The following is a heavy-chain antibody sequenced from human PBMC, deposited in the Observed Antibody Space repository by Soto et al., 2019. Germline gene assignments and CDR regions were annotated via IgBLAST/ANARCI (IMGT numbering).Heavy chain of an antibody. CDR1: GYSFTSYW. J-gene: IGHJ2*01. Sequence: GESLKISCKGSGYSFTSYWISWVRQMPGKGLEWMGRIDPSDSYTNYSPSFQGQVTISADKSISTAYLQWSSLKASDTAMYYCARHIEENHYWYFDLWGRGTLVTVSS. CDR3: ARHIEENHYWYFDL. V-gene: IGHV5-10-1*04. D-gene: IGHD2-21*01. CDR2: IDPSDSYT.